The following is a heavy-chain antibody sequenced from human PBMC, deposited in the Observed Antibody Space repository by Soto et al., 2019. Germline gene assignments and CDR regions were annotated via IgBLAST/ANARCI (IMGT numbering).Heavy chain of an antibody. V-gene: IGHV4-39*01. CDR2: IYYSGST. Sequence: PSETLSLTCTVSGGSISSSSYYWGWIRQPPGKGLEWIGSIYYSGSTYYNPSLKSRVTISVDTSKNQFSLKLSSVTAADTAVYYCARLSYGLMDVWGQGTTVTVSS. CDR1: GGSISSSSYY. CDR3: ARLSYGLMDV. D-gene: IGHD1-26*01. J-gene: IGHJ6*02.